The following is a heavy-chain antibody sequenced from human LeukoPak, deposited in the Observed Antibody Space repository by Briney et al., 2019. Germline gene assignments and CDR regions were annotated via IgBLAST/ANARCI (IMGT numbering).Heavy chain of an antibody. D-gene: IGHD2-15*01. J-gene: IGHJ4*02. CDR2: ISGNGGST. CDR3: AKDPQDCSGGSCYTPGYYFDY. Sequence: PGGSLRLSCAASGFTFSSYAMSWGRQAPGKGLEWVSAISGNGGSTYYADSVKGHFTISRDNSKNTLYLQMNSLRAEATAVYYCAKDPQDCSGGSCYTPGYYFDYWGQGTLVTVSS. CDR1: GFTFSSYA. V-gene: IGHV3-23*01.